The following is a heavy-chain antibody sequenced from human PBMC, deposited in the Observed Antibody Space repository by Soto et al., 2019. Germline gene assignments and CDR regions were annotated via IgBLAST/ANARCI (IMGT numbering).Heavy chain of an antibody. CDR1: GFTFSSYS. CDR2: ISSSSSYV. D-gene: IGHD1-1*01. CDR3: ARDRHETTALAPYNWFES. Sequence: EVQLVESGGGLVKPGGSLRLSCAASGFTFSSYSMNWVRQAPGKGLEWVSSISSSSSYVYYADSVKGRFTISRDNAKNSLYLQMNSLAAEDTALYSCARDRHETTALAPYNWFESWGQGTLVTVSS. J-gene: IGHJ5*01. V-gene: IGHV3-21*01.